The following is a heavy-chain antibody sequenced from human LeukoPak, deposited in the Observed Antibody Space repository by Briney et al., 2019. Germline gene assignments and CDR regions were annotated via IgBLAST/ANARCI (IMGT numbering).Heavy chain of an antibody. J-gene: IGHJ4*02. CDR1: GYTFTSYG. Sequence: SVKVSCKASGYTFTSYGISWVRQAPGQGLEWMGGIIPIFGTANYAQKFQGRVTITADESTSTAYMELSSLRSEDTAVYYCARGAYDSSGYYNYWGQGTLVTVSS. CDR3: ARGAYDSSGYYNY. D-gene: IGHD3-22*01. V-gene: IGHV1-69*13. CDR2: IIPIFGTA.